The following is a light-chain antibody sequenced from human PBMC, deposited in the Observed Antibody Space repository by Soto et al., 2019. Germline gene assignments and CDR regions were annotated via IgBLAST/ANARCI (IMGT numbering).Light chain of an antibody. Sequence: ETVLTQSPATLSVSPGGRATLSCRASQSISDTLAWYQQKPGQAHRRLILGAYARATGFQARFSGSGSGTDFTLTISSLESEDFAMYYCQQYSSLSWTVGQGTKVDNK. CDR2: GAY. J-gene: IGKJ1*01. CDR1: QSISDT. V-gene: IGKV3-15*01. CDR3: QQYSSLSWT.